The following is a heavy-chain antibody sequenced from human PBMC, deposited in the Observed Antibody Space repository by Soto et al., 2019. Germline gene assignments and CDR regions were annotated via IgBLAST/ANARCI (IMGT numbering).Heavy chain of an antibody. Sequence: QVQLVESGGGVVQPGTSLRLSCVAFGFTYSNYAMHWVRQVPGKGLEWLAVVSHDGTLYPYADSVKGRFSISRDNSRKTLYLQMNSLRPEDTAVYYCVKDRSDTWSFDYWGQGTLVTVSS. CDR3: VKDRSDTWSFDY. CDR1: GFTYSNYA. J-gene: IGHJ4*02. CDR2: VSHDGTL. V-gene: IGHV3-30*18. D-gene: IGHD2-8*02.